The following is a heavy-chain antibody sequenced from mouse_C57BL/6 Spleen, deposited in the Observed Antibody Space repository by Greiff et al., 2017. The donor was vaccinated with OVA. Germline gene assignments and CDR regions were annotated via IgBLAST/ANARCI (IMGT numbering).Heavy chain of an antibody. CDR2: LSSGSSTL. D-gene: IGHD1-3*01. Sequence: EVQLVESGGGLVKPGGSLKLSCAASGFTFSDYGMHWVRPAPEKGLEWVAYLSSGSSTLYYADTVKGRFTISRDKAKNTLFLQMTSLRSEDTAMYYCARPPERLKAMDYWGQGTSVTVSS. V-gene: IGHV5-17*01. J-gene: IGHJ4*01. CDR3: ARPPERLKAMDY. CDR1: GFTFSDYG.